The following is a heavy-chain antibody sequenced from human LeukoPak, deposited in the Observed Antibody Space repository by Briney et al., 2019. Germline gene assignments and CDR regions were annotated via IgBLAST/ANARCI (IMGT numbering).Heavy chain of an antibody. CDR2: IYTSGST. Sequence: SETLSLTCTVSGASISTYYWTWIRQPAGKGLEWIGRIYTSGSTNYNPSLKSRVTMSVDTSKNQFSLKLSSVTAADTAVYYCARDTGAAEFPYYYGMDVWGQGTTVTVSS. D-gene: IGHD6-13*01. J-gene: IGHJ6*02. CDR3: ARDTGAAEFPYYYGMDV. CDR1: GASISTYY. V-gene: IGHV4-4*07.